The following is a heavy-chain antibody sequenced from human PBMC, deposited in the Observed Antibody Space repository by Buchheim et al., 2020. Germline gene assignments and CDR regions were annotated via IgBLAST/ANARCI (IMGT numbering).Heavy chain of an antibody. D-gene: IGHD2-2*01. V-gene: IGHV4-4*07. CDR2: VSTSGCT. CDR3: AREADCSTTSCFLDY. J-gene: IGHJ4*02. Sequence: QVQLQESGPGLVKPSETLSLTCTVSGGSISSYYWNCIRQPAGKGLEWIGRVSTSGCTNYNPSLKSRVTMSVDTSKNPFSLKLSSVTAADTAVYYCAREADCSTTSCFLDYWGQGTL. CDR1: GGSISSYY.